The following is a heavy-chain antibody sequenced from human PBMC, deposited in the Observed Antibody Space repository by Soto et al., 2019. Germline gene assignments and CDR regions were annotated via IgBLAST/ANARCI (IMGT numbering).Heavy chain of an antibody. CDR1: GGSFSTYG. CDR3: ARELDPYYGGNSLSLDY. J-gene: IGHJ4*02. D-gene: IGHD4-17*01. Sequence: QVQLVQSGAEVKKPGSSVKVSCKASGGSFSTYGINWVRLAPGQGIEWMGGIIPKFGTTNYAQKFRGRVTLTADESTNTAYMELNYLRSEDTAVYFCARELDPYYGGNSLSLDYWGQGTLVTVSS. CDR2: IIPKFGTT. V-gene: IGHV1-69*13.